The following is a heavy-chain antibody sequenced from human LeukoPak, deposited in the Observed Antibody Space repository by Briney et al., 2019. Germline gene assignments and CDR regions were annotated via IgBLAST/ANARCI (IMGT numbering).Heavy chain of an antibody. V-gene: IGHV4-30-2*01. CDR3: ARGSPGIAAAGGGGFDY. CDR1: GGSISSGGYY. J-gene: IGHJ4*02. D-gene: IGHD6-13*01. CDR2: IYHSGST. Sequence: NASETLSLTCTVSGGSISSGGYYWSWIRQPPGKGLEWIGYIYHSGSTYYNPSLKSRVTISVDRSKNQFSLKLSSVTAADTAVYYCARGSPGIAAAGGGGFDYWGQGTLVTVSS.